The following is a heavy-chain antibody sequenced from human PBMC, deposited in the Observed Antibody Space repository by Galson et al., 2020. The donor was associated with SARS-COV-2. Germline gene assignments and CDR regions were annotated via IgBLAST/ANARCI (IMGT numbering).Heavy chain of an antibody. Sequence: GGSLRLSCPASGFAFSSYTMNWVRQAPGKGLEWVASLDTSSTYIYHADSLKGRFTISRDNAENALYLQMNSLRAEDTAVYYCARSPPASTSGTSIYFDYWGQGTQVTVSS. D-gene: IGHD3-10*01. CDR1: GFAFSSYT. CDR3: ARSPPASTSGTSIYFDY. J-gene: IGHJ4*02. V-gene: IGHV3-21*01. CDR2: LDTSSTYI.